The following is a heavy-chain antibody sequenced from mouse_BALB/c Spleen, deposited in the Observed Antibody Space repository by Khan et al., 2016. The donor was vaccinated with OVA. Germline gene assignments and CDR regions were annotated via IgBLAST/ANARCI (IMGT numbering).Heavy chain of an antibody. CDR1: GYSITTDYA. J-gene: IGHJ3*01. CDR3: ASLGPGFSY. Sequence: EVQLQESGPGLVKPSQSLSLTCTVTGYSITTDYAWNWIRQFPGNKLEWMGYIGYRGSTSYNPSLNSRISITRDTSKTQVFLQLNSVTTEDTATFYCASLGPGFSYWGQGTLVTVSA. D-gene: IGHD4-1*01. V-gene: IGHV3-2*02. CDR2: IGYRGST.